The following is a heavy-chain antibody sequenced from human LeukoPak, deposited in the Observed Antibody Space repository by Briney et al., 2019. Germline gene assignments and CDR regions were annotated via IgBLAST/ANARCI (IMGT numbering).Heavy chain of an antibody. Sequence: GGSLRLSCEASGFTFSSYWMSWVRQAPGKGLEWVANIKTDGSEKYYVDSVKGRFTISRDNAKNSLYLQMNSLRAEDTAVYYCAKEYGSGSYPADYWGQGTLVTVSS. CDR3: AKEYGSGSYPADY. J-gene: IGHJ4*02. CDR1: GFTFSSYW. V-gene: IGHV3-7*03. D-gene: IGHD3-10*01. CDR2: IKTDGSEK.